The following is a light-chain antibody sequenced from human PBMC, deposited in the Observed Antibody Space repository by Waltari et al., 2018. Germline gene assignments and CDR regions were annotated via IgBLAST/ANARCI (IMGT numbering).Light chain of an antibody. V-gene: IGKV1-39*01. Sequence: DIQMTQSPSSLSASAGDSVTITCRASQSISNYLNWYQQKPGKAPKVLIYSASALQSGVPSRFSGSGSGTDFTLTISSLQPEDFATYYCQQSYSVPPYTFGQGTKLEIK. CDR2: SAS. CDR1: QSISNY. CDR3: QQSYSVPPYT. J-gene: IGKJ2*01.